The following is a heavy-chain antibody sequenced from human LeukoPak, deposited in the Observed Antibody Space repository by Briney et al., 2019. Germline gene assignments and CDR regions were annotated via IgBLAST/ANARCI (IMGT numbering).Heavy chain of an antibody. D-gene: IGHD4-17*01. CDR1: GFTFSNYE. Sequence: GGSLRLSCAASGFTFSNYEMNWVRQAPGKGLEWVSYMSNSGRTIYYADSVKGRFTISRDNAKKSLYLQMNSLSAEDTAVYYCAREYGEPRYYMDVWGKGTTVTVSS. V-gene: IGHV3-48*03. CDR2: MSNSGRTI. J-gene: IGHJ6*03. CDR3: AREYGEPRYYMDV.